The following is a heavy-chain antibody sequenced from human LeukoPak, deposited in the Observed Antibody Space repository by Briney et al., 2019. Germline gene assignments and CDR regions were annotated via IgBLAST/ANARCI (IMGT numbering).Heavy chain of an antibody. CDR3: ARRHDFWSGRNWFDP. V-gene: IGHV4-34*01. J-gene: IGHJ5*02. D-gene: IGHD3-3*01. CDR1: GGSFSGYY. Sequence: SETLSLTCADYGGSFSGYYWSWIRQPPGKGLEWIGEINHSGSTNYNPSLKSRVTISVDTSKNQFSLKLSSVTAADTAVYYCARRHDFWSGRNWFDPWGQGTLVTVSS. CDR2: INHSGST.